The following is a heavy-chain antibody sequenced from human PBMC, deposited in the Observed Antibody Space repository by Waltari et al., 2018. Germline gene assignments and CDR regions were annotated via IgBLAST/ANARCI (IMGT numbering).Heavy chain of an antibody. V-gene: IGHV4-34*01. Sequence: QVQLQQWGAGLLKPSETLSLTCAVYGGSFSGYYWSWIRQPPGKGLEWIGEINHSGSTSYNPSLKTRVTISRDTSKNQFSLKLNSVTAADTAVYYCARASNRRWQARRYFDLWGRGTLVTVSS. CDR1: GGSFSGYY. J-gene: IGHJ2*01. CDR2: INHSGST. D-gene: IGHD4-4*01. CDR3: ARASNRRWQARRYFDL.